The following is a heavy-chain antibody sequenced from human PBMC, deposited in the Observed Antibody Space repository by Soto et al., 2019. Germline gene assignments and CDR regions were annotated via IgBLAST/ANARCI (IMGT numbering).Heavy chain of an antibody. V-gene: IGHV1-2*02. J-gene: IGHJ6*03. CDR3: ARESGGATATLDYYYFYMDV. CDR1: GDSFSAFY. Sequence: QVQLVQSGAEVKKPGASVKVSCKTSGDSFSAFYLHWVRQAPGQGLEWLGWINPNGGATTYAQKFRGRVAMTRDTSIRTAYLELGSLRSDDTAIYYCARESGGATATLDYYYFYMDVWGKGTTVTVSS. D-gene: IGHD5-12*01. CDR2: INPNGGAT.